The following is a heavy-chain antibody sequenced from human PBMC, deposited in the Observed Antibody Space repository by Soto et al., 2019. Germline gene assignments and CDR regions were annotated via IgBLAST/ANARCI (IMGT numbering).Heavy chain of an antibody. D-gene: IGHD6-13*01. CDR1: GYRFTTYW. CDR2: IHPADSDT. V-gene: IGHV5-51*01. J-gene: IGHJ5*02. Sequence: PGETLQISCKGSGYRFTTYWIAWVRQLPGKGLEWMGIIHPADSDTTYSPSLPGQVTISADMSISTAYLRWRSLKASDTAIVYCARGISCRSAADYFCPWGQGTLFTVAS. CDR3: ARGISCRSAADYFCP.